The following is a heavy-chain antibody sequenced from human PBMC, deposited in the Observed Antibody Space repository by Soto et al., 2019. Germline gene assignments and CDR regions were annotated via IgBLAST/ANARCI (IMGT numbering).Heavy chain of an antibody. CDR3: ARRSSGWYFDY. D-gene: IGHD6-19*01. CDR2: ISGSGDST. Sequence: EVQLLESRGGLVQPGGSLRLSCAASGFTVSSYAMNWVRQAPGKGLEWVSVISGSGDSTYYADSVKGRFTISRDNSKNTLYLQMNSLRAEDTAVYYCARRSSGWYFDYWGQGTLVTVSS. J-gene: IGHJ4*02. V-gene: IGHV3-23*01. CDR1: GFTVSSYA.